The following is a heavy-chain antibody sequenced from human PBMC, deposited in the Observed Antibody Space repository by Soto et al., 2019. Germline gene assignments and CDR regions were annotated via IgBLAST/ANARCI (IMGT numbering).Heavy chain of an antibody. Sequence: GGSLRLSCAASGFTFSNYAMHWVRQAPGKGLEWVALISSDGSNQYYPDSVKGRFTFSRDNSKNTLYLEVTSLRPEDTGVYHCARDRGWNCDYWGQGTPVTVSS. D-gene: IGHD1-7*01. CDR1: GFTFSNYA. CDR3: ARDRGWNCDY. V-gene: IGHV3-30*03. CDR2: ISSDGSNQ. J-gene: IGHJ4*02.